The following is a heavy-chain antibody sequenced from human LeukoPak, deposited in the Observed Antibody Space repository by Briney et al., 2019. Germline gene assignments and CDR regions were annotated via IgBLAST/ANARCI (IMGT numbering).Heavy chain of an antibody. CDR3: ARVVVVCSSTSCRNGGMDV. J-gene: IGHJ6*02. V-gene: IGHV3-23*01. Sequence: PGGSLRLSCAASGFTFSSYAMSWVRQAPGKGLEWVSAISGSGGSTYYADSVKGRFTISRDNSKNTLYLQMNSLRAEDTAVYYCARVVVVCSSTSCRNGGMDVWGQGTTVTVSS. CDR1: GFTFSSYA. D-gene: IGHD2-2*01. CDR2: ISGSGGST.